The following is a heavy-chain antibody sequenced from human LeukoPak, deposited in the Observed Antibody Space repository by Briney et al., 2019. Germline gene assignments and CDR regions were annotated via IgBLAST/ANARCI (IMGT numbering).Heavy chain of an antibody. CDR1: GFTFSSYA. V-gene: IGHV3-23*01. Sequence: GGSLRLSCAASGFTFSSYAMSWVRQAPGKGLEWVSAISGSGGSTYYADSVKGRFTISRDNSKNTLHLQMNSLRAEDTAVYYCAKDPYSNYDYYYYGMDVWGKGTTVTVSS. J-gene: IGHJ6*04. CDR3: AKDPYSNYDYYYYGMDV. D-gene: IGHD4-11*01. CDR2: ISGSGGST.